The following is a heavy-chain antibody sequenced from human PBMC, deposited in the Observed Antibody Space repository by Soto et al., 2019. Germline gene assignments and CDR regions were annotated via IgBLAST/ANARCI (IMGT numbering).Heavy chain of an antibody. J-gene: IGHJ4*02. Sequence: GASVKVSCKASGYTFTSYGISWVRQAPGQGLELMGWISSYNGNTNYAHKLQGRVTMTTDTSTSTAYMELRSLRSDDTAVYYCARIGLMYYYDSSGYYFLDYWGQGTLVTVCS. CDR1: GYTFTSYG. V-gene: IGHV1-18*04. CDR2: ISSYNGNT. CDR3: ARIGLMYYYDSSGYYFLDY. D-gene: IGHD3-22*01.